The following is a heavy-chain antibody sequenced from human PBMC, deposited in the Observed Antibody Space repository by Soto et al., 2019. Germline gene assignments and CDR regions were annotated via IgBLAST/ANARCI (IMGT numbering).Heavy chain of an antibody. D-gene: IGHD3-10*01. CDR3: ARGYGGLGNYVFHFYGLDV. V-gene: IGHV1-2*04. Sequence: ASVKVSCKASGYTFIDYYIHWVRLAPGQGLEWMGWIKPNSGDTKYAQKFQGWVTMTRDTSIRTAYMELSRLRSDDTAIYYCARGYGGLGNYVFHFYGLDVWGQGTTVTVSS. CDR1: GYTFIDYY. CDR2: IKPNSGDT. J-gene: IGHJ6*02.